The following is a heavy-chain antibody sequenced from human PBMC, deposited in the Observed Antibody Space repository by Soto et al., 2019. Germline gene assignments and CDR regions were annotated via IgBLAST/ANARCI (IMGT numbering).Heavy chain of an antibody. D-gene: IGHD6-13*01. Sequence: QVQLVESGGGVVQPGRSLRLSCAASGFTFSSYGMHWVRQAPGKGLEWVAVIWYDGSNKYYADSVKGRFTISRDNSKNTLYLQMNSLRAEDTAVYYCARDPLSYSSSWFFDYWGQGTLVTVSS. CDR2: IWYDGSNK. J-gene: IGHJ4*02. V-gene: IGHV3-33*01. CDR1: GFTFSSYG. CDR3: ARDPLSYSSSWFFDY.